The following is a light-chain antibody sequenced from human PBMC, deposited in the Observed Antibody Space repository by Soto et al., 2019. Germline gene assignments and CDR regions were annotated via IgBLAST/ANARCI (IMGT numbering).Light chain of an antibody. Sequence: DIQMTQSPSSLSASVGDRVTITCQANEAISNYLSWYQQKPGKAPKLLIYDSSNLQTGVPSRFSGRGSGTDFTFTITSLQPEDVATYYCQHYHNLPFTFGPGTKVDIK. J-gene: IGKJ3*01. CDR3: QHYHNLPFT. CDR2: DSS. V-gene: IGKV1-33*01. CDR1: EAISNY.